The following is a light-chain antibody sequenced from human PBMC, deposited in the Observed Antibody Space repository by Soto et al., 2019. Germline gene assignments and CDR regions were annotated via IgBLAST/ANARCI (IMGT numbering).Light chain of an antibody. CDR1: QSVSSY. J-gene: IGKJ1*01. CDR2: DAS. CDR3: QQRSNWPWT. V-gene: IGKV3D-11*02. Sequence: EIVLTQSPATLSLSPGERATLSCRASQSVSSYLAWYQQKPGQAPRLLIYDASNRATGIQARFSGSGPGTDFTLTISILEPEDFAVYYCQQRSNWPWTFGQGTKV.